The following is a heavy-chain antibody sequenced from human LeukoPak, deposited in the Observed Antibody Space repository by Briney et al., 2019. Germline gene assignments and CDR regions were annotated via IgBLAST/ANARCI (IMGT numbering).Heavy chain of an antibody. V-gene: IGHV3-53*01. Sequence: GGSLRLSCAVSGFTVSTNYWSWVRQAPGTGLQWVSVIYNTGNTYYADSVKGRFTISRDNSKNTLHLQMNSLRTEDTAVYYCARGPLLRSDYYYGMDVWGQGTTVIVSS. CDR1: GFTVSTNY. CDR2: IYNTGNT. D-gene: IGHD3-16*01. J-gene: IGHJ6*02. CDR3: ARGPLLRSDYYYGMDV.